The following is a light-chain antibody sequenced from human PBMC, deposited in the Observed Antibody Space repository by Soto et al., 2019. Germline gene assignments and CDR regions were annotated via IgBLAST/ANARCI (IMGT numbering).Light chain of an antibody. CDR2: GAS. V-gene: IGKV3-20*01. Sequence: EIVLTQSPGTLSLSPGERATLSCRASQSVSASSLAWYQQKPGQAPRVLIFGASSRATGIPYRFSGSGSGKDFTLTISRLEPDDFAVYYCQQYGSSPRTFGQGTKVDIK. CDR3: QQYGSSPRT. CDR1: QSVSASS. J-gene: IGKJ1*01.